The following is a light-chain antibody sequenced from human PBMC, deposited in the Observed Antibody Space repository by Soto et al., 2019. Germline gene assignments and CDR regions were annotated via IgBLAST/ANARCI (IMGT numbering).Light chain of an antibody. CDR2: EDN. CDR1: SGSIASNY. Sequence: NFMLTQPHSVSESPGKTVTISCTRSSGSIASNYVQWYQLRPGSAPTTVIYEDNQRPSGVPDRFSGSIDSSSNSASLTVSGLKTEDEADYYCQSYDSTNPWVFGGGTKLT. V-gene: IGLV6-57*03. CDR3: QSYDSTNPWV. J-gene: IGLJ3*02.